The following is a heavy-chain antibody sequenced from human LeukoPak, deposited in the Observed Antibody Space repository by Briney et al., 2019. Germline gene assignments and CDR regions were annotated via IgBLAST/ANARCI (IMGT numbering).Heavy chain of an antibody. Sequence: MASETLSLTCTVSGGSISNYYWSWIRQPPGKGLEWIGYIYYSGSTNYNPSLKSRVTISIDTSKNQFSLKLSSVTAADTAVYYCARDGGGGGNVYWGQGTLVTVSS. CDR1: GGSISNYY. J-gene: IGHJ4*02. V-gene: IGHV4-59*01. CDR3: ARDGGGGGNVY. D-gene: IGHD4-23*01. CDR2: IYYSGST.